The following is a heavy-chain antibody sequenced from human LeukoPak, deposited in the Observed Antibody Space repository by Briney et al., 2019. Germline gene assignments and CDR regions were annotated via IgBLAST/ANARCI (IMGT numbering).Heavy chain of an antibody. CDR1: GGSISSGDYY. Sequence: SETLSLTCTVSGGSISSGDYYWSWIRQPPGKGLEWIACMYYSGSTYYNPSLKSRVTMSADTSKNQLSLKLSSMTAADTAVYYCARPYYYDSRIDPWGQGILVTVSS. CDR2: MYYSGST. J-gene: IGHJ5*02. CDR3: ARPYYYDSRIDP. V-gene: IGHV4-30-4*01. D-gene: IGHD3-22*01.